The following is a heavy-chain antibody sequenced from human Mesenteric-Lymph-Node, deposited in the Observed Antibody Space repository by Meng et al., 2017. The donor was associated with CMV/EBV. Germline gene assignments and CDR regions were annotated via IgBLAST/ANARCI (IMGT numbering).Heavy chain of an antibody. Sequence: SETLSLTCTVSGGSISSSSSCWGWIRQPPGKGLEWIGSIYYSGNTYYNPSLKSRVSISVDTSKNQFSLKLNSVTAADTALYYCARHHFVISYVDYWGQGPLVTVSS. D-gene: IGHD2-21*01. CDR2: IYYSGNT. V-gene: IGHV4-39*01. CDR1: GGSISSSSSC. J-gene: IGHJ4*02. CDR3: ARHHFVISYVDY.